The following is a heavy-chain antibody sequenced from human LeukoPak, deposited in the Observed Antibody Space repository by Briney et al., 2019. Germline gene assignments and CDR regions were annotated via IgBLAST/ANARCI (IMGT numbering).Heavy chain of an antibody. V-gene: IGHV1-2*02. CDR2: INPNSGGT. CDR1: GYTFTGYY. D-gene: IGHD5-12*01. CDR3: ARGGMDIVATREFDY. J-gene: IGHJ4*02. Sequence: GASVKVFCKASGYTFTGYYMHWVRQAPGRGLEWMGWINPNSGGTNYAQKFQGRVTMTRDTSISTAYMELSRLRSDDTAVYYCARGGMDIVATREFDYWGQGTLVTVSS.